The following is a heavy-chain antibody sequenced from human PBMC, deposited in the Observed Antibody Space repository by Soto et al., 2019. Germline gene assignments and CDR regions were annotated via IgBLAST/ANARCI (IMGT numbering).Heavy chain of an antibody. D-gene: IGHD6-19*01. CDR3: AREVAVAGTSAFDY. CDR1: GFTFSTYA. J-gene: IGHJ4*02. V-gene: IGHV3-30-3*01. CDR2: ISYDGSNN. Sequence: QVQLVESGGGVVQPGRSLRLSCAASGFTFSTYAMHWVRQAPGKGLEWVAVISYDGSNNYFADSVKGRFTISRDNSKNTLYLQMNSLRAEDTAVYYCAREVAVAGTSAFDYWGQGTLVTVSS.